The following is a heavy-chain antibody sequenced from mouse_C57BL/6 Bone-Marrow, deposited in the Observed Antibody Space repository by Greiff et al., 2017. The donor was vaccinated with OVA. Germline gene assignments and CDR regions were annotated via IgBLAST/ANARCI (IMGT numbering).Heavy chain of an antibody. CDR1: GYTFTSYW. CDR3: ARGEAYSNYDY. V-gene: IGHV1-69*01. CDR2: IDPSDSYT. Sequence: QVQLKQPGAELVMPGASVKLSCKASGYTFTSYWMHWVKQRPGQGLEWIGEIDPSDSYTNYNQKFKGKSTLTVDKSSSTAYMQLGSLTSEDSAVYYCARGEAYSNYDYWGQGTTLTVSS. J-gene: IGHJ2*01. D-gene: IGHD2-5*01.